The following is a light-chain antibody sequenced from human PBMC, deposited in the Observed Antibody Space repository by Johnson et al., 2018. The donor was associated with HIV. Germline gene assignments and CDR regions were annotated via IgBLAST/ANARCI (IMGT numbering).Light chain of an antibody. CDR3: GTSDSSLSAGLDV. V-gene: IGLV1-51*01. CDR1: RSNIGNNY. Sequence: QSVLTQPPSVSAAPGQKVTISCSGSRSNIGNNYVSWYQQLPGTAPKLLIYDNNKRPSGIPDRFSGSKSGTSATLGITGLQTGDAADYYCGTSDSSLSAGLDVFGTGTKVTVL. CDR2: DNN. J-gene: IGLJ1*01.